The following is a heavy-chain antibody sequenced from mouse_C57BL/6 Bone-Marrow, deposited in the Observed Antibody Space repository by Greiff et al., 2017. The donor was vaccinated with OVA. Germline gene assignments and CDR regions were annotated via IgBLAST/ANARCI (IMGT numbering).Heavy chain of an antibody. Sequence: EVKLVESGPGLVKPSQSLSLTCSVTGYSITSGYYWNWIRQFPGNKLEWMGYISYDGSNNYNPSLKNRISITRDTSKNQFFLKLNSVTTEDTATYYCANTHYYGSSYYWYFDVWGTGTTVTVSS. CDR2: ISYDGSN. V-gene: IGHV3-6*01. CDR1: GYSITSGYY. D-gene: IGHD1-1*01. CDR3: ANTHYYGSSYYWYFDV. J-gene: IGHJ1*03.